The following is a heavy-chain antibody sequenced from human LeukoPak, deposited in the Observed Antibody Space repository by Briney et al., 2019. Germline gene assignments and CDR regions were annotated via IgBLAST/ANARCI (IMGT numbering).Heavy chain of an antibody. Sequence: SETLSLTCAVYGGSFSGYYWSWIRQPPGKGLEWIGEINHSGSTNYNPSLKSRVTISVDTSKNQFSLKLSSVTAADTAVYYCARGQRSHSSGYYSPPAEYFQHWGQGTLVTVSS. D-gene: IGHD3-22*01. V-gene: IGHV4-34*01. J-gene: IGHJ1*01. CDR3: ARGQRSHSSGYYSPPAEYFQH. CDR1: GGSFSGYY. CDR2: INHSGST.